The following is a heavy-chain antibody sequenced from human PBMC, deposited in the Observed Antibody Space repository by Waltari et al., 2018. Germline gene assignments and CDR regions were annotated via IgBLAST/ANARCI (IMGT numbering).Heavy chain of an antibody. CDR1: GYSISNGYY. D-gene: IGHD3-16*02. V-gene: IGHV4-38-2*01. CDR3: ATVDTFGGIMVARFDY. J-gene: IGHJ4*02. CDR2: VFRSGRS. Sequence: QVQLRESGPGLVKPSETLSLTCAVSGYSISNGYYWGWIRQPPGKGLEYVGSVFRSGRSYYNAALKSRVTISLDTSKNQFSLKLNSVTAADTALYYCATVDTFGGIMVARFDYWGQGILVTVSS.